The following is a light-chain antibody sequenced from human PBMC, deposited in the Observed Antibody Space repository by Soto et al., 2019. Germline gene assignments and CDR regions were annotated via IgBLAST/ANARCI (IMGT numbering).Light chain of an antibody. Sequence: QSALTQPPSASGSPGQSVTTSCTGTGRDVGAYDYVSWYQQYAGNAPKLLIYEVTKRPSGVPDRFSGSKSGNTASLTVSGLQAEDEAGYYRSSYVGNNSWVFGGGTKVTVL. CDR3: SSYVGNNSWV. J-gene: IGLJ3*02. CDR1: GRDVGAYDY. V-gene: IGLV2-8*01. CDR2: EVT.